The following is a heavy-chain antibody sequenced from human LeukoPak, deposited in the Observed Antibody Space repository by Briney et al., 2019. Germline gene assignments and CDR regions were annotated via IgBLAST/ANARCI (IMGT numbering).Heavy chain of an antibody. V-gene: IGHV1-69*04. D-gene: IGHD4-11*01. J-gene: IGHJ5*02. CDR1: GGTFSSYA. Sequence: SVKVSCKASGGTFSSYAISWVRQAPGQGLEWMGRIIPILGIANYAQKFQGRVTITADESTSTAYMELSSLRSEDTAVYYCARGDYSGVWFDPWGQGTLVTVSS. CDR3: ARGDYSGVWFDP. CDR2: IIPILGIA.